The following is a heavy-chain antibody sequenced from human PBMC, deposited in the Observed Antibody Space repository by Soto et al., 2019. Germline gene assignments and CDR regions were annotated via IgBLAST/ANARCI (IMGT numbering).Heavy chain of an antibody. CDR2: ISWNGESV. J-gene: IGHJ6*02. D-gene: IGHD1-1*01. CDR3: AKGVRRTWNEMDV. V-gene: IGHV3-9*01. Sequence: EVQLVESGGGLVQPGRSLSLSCAASGFNFDDYAMHWVRQPPGKGLEWVAGISWNGESVSYADSVKGRFTISRDNAKNSLSLHMASLRAEDTALYYCAKGVRRTWNEMDVWGQGTTVTVSS. CDR1: GFNFDDYA.